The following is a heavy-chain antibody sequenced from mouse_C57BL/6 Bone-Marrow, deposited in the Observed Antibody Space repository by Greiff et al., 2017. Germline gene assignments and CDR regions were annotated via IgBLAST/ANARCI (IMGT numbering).Heavy chain of an antibody. Sequence: QVQLQQSGAELVRPGASVKLSCKASGYTFTSYGISWVKQRTGQGLEWIGEIYPGSGNTYYNEKFKGKATLTADKSSSTAYMELRSLTSEDSAVYFCAEGSFAYWGQGTLVTVSA. CDR1: GYTFTSYG. CDR2: IYPGSGNT. V-gene: IGHV1-81*01. CDR3: AEGSFAY. J-gene: IGHJ3*01.